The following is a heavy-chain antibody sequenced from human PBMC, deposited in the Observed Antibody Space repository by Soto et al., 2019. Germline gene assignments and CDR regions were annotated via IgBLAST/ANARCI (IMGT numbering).Heavy chain of an antibody. CDR2: ISAYNGNT. D-gene: IGHD5-12*01. CDR1: GYTFTSHG. V-gene: IGHV1-18*01. Sequence: QVQLVQSGAEVKKPGASVKVSCKSSGYTFTSHGITWVRQAPGQGLEWMGWISAYNGNTNYAQKLQGRVTMTTDTSTITAYMELRSLRSDDTAVYYCARISGYDGDNWFDPWGQGTLVTVSS. CDR3: ARISGYDGDNWFDP. J-gene: IGHJ5*02.